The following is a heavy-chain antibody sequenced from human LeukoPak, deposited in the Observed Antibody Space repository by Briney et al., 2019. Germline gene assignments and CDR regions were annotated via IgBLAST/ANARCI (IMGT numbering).Heavy chain of an antibody. CDR3: VRGRRITGTTPHLPPIDY. CDR1: GGSISSYY. CDR2: IYYSGST. D-gene: IGHD1-7*01. Sequence: PSETLSLTCTVSGGSISSYYWSWIRQPPGKGLEWIGYIYYSGSTNYNPSLKSRVTISVDTSKNQFSLKLSSVTAADTAVYYCVRGRRITGTTPHLPPIDYWGQGTLVTVSS. J-gene: IGHJ4*02. V-gene: IGHV4-59*01.